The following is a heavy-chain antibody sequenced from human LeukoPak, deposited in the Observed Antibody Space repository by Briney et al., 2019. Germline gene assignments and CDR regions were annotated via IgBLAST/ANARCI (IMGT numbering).Heavy chain of an antibody. CDR3: ARRGASGWLDY. J-gene: IGHJ4*02. Sequence: PSETLSLTCAVYGGSFSGYYWSWIRQPPGKGLEWIGEINHSGSTNYNPSLKSRVTISVDTSKNQFSLKLSSVTAADTAVYYCARRGASGWLDYWGQGTLVTVSS. CDR1: GGSFSGYY. D-gene: IGHD6-19*01. V-gene: IGHV4-34*01. CDR2: INHSGST.